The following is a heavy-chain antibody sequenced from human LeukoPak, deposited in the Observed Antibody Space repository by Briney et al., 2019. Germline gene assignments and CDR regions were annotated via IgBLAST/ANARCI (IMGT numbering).Heavy chain of an antibody. V-gene: IGHV3-30-3*01. Sequence: GRSLRLSCAASGFTFSSYAMHWVRQAPGKGLEWVAVISYDGSNKYYADSVKGRSTISRDNSKNTLYLQMNSLRAEDTAVYYCARPAFDRKYYFDYWGQGTLVTVSS. CDR1: GFTFSSYA. CDR2: ISYDGSNK. D-gene: IGHD1-14*01. J-gene: IGHJ4*02. CDR3: ARPAFDRKYYFDY.